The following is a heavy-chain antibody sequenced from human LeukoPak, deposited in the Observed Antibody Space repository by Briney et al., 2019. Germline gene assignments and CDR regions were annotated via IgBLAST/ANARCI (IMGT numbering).Heavy chain of an antibody. CDR1: GYTFTSHY. J-gene: IGHJ4*02. V-gene: IGHV1-46*01. D-gene: IGHD1-26*01. CDR2: INPSGGST. Sequence: GASVKVSCKTSGYTFTSHYMHWVRQAPGQGLEWMGIINPSGGSTSYAQKFQGRVTMTRDTSTSTVYMELSSLRSEDTAVYYCARDYSSLSGSYAFDYWGQGTLVTVSS. CDR3: ARDYSSLSGSYAFDY.